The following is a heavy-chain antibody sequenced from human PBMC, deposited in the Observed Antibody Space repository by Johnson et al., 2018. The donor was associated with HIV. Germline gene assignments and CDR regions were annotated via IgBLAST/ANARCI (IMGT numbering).Heavy chain of an antibody. V-gene: IGHV3-9*01. J-gene: IGHJ3*02. D-gene: IGHD3-3*01. CDR2: ISWNSGSI. CDR1: GFTFDDYA. CDR3: ANDFWSGSGI. Sequence: VQLVESGGNVERPGGSLRLSCAASGFTFDDYAMHWVRQAPGKGLEWVSGISWNSGSIGYADSVKGRFTISRDNAKNSLYLQMNSLRAEDTAVYYCANDFWSGSGIWGQGTMVTVSS.